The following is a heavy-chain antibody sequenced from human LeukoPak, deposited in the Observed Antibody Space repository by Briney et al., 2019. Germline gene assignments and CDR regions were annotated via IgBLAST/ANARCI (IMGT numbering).Heavy chain of an antibody. CDR2: IYYSGST. V-gene: IGHV4-59*12. CDR1: GGSISSYY. Sequence: TSSETLSLTCTVSGGSISSYYWSWIRQPPGKGLEWIGYIYYSGSTNYNPSLKSRVTISVDTSKNQFSLKLSSVTAADTAVYYCASRDFYYRDAFDIWGQGTMVTVSS. D-gene: IGHD1-26*01. CDR3: ASRDFYYRDAFDI. J-gene: IGHJ3*02.